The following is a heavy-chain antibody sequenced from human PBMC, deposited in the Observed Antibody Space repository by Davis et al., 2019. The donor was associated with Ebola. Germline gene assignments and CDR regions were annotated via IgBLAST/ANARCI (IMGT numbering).Heavy chain of an antibody. D-gene: IGHD3-10*01. V-gene: IGHV4-34*01. CDR2: INHSGST. J-gene: IGHJ4*02. CDR3: ARGVKITMVRGVMLDY. Sequence: PSETLSLTCAVYGGSFSGYYWSWIRQPPGKGLEWIGEINHSGSTNYNPSLKSRVTISVDTSKNQFSLKLSSVTAADTAVYYCARGVKITMVRGVMLDYWGQGTLVTVSS. CDR1: GGSFSGYY.